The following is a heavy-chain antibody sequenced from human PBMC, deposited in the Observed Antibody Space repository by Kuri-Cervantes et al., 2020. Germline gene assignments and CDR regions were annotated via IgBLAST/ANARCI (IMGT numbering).Heavy chain of an antibody. CDR2: IRRKANSYAT. Sequence: GGSLRLSCAASGFTFSGSAMHWVRQASGKGLEWVGRIRRKANSYATAYAASVKVRFTISRDDSKTTAYLQMNSLKTEGTAVYYCRVDLYYYGMDVWGQGTTVTVSS. CDR3: RVDLYYYGMDV. D-gene: IGHD3-3*01. CDR1: GFTFSGSA. J-gene: IGHJ6*02. V-gene: IGHV3-73*01.